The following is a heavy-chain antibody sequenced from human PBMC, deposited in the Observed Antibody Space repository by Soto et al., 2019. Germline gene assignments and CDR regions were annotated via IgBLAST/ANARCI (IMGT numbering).Heavy chain of an antibody. CDR3: ARGRVTKYLTEFDY. J-gene: IGHJ4*02. CDR1: GGTFISYA. V-gene: IGHV1-69*06. Sequence: QVQLVQSGAEVKKPGSSVKLSCKVSGGTFISYAISWVRQAPGRGLEWMGGIIPVFGTANYTQQFQGRVTITADKSTSTAYMELSSLRSEDTALYYCARGRVTKYLTEFDYLGQGTLFTVSS. D-gene: IGHD3-9*01. CDR2: IIPVFGTA.